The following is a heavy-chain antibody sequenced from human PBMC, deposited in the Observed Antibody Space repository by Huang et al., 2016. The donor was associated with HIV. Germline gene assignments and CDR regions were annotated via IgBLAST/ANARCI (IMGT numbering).Heavy chain of an antibody. J-gene: IGHJ4*02. CDR2: ISDDGSEK. Sequence: QVQLVESGGGVVQPGRSLRLSCAASGFTFSTYGMHWVRQAPGKGLEWWKVISDDGSEKYYADSVKGRFTSSRDNSNNTLYLQMNSLRADDTAVYYCVKDQGHTFMVRYHFDFWGQGTLVTVSS. D-gene: IGHD3-10*01. CDR3: VKDQGHTFMVRYHFDF. CDR1: GFTFSTYG. V-gene: IGHV3-30*18.